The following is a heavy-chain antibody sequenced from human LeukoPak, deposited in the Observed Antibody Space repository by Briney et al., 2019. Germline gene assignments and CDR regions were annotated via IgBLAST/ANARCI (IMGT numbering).Heavy chain of an antibody. CDR1: GYTFTSYY. CDR2: INPSGGST. D-gene: IGHD3-10*01. J-gene: IGHJ4*02. V-gene: IGHV1-46*01. Sequence: ASVKVSCKASGYTFTSYYMHWVRQAPGQGLEWMGIINPSGGSTSYAQKFQGRVTMTRDTSISTAYMELSRLRSDDTAVYYCARDRKVLLWFGELFCWGQGTLVTVSS. CDR3: ARDRKVLLWFGELFC.